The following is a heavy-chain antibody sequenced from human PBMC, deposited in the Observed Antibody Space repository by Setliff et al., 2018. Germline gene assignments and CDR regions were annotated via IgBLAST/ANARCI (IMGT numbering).Heavy chain of an antibody. D-gene: IGHD1-26*01. CDR1: GFTFKDYG. V-gene: IGHV3-20*04. Sequence: GGSLRLSCAASGFTFKDYGMAWVRQSPGKGLEWVAGINWSGGTAGYADSVRGRFTISRDNSKNSLFLQMNSLRVDDTAIYYCAKDGVGPTFTYFFDYWGQGSQVTVSS. J-gene: IGHJ4*02. CDR2: INWSGGTA. CDR3: AKDGVGPTFTYFFDY.